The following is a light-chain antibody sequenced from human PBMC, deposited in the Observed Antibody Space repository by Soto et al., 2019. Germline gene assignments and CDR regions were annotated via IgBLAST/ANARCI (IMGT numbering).Light chain of an antibody. CDR3: HSTWA. CDR2: KAS. CDR1: QTISSW. V-gene: IGKV1-5*03. J-gene: IGKJ1*01. Sequence: DIQMTQSPSTLSGSVGDRVTITCRASQTISSWLAWYQQKPGKAPKLLIYKASTLKSGVPSRFNGSGSGTEFTLTISSLQPDDFATYYCHSTWAFGQGTKVDIK.